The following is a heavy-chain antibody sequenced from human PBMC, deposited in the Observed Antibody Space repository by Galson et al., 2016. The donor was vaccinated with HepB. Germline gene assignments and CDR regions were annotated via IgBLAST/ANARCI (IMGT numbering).Heavy chain of an antibody. Sequence: SETLSLTCGVSGASINNGAWWSWVRQAPGQGLEWIGEVHPARGTNYNPSLQSRDTLSVDQSKNQFSLQLRSVTDADTAVYFCAKNGAYCSDYWGQGTLVTVSS. D-gene: IGHD2-8*01. V-gene: IGHV4-4*02. CDR2: VHPARGT. CDR1: GASINNGAW. J-gene: IGHJ4*02. CDR3: AKNGAYCSDY.